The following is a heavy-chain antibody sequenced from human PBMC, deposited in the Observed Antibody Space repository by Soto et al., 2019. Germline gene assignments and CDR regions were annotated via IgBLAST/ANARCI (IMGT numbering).Heavy chain of an antibody. D-gene: IGHD6-13*01. J-gene: IGHJ4*02. CDR1: GGSISSSNW. CDR3: AREGDTSRFFDF. Sequence: QVQLQESGPGLVKPSGTLSLTCAVSGGSISSSNWWSWVRQPPGKGLEWIGEIYDSGSTNYNPSLKSRVTISMDRSKNQFSLKVSSVAAADTAVYYCAREGDTSRFFDFWGQGSLVTVSS. CDR2: IYDSGST. V-gene: IGHV4-4*02.